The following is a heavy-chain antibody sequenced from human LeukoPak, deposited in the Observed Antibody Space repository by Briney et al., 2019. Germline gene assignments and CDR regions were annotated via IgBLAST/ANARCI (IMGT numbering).Heavy chain of an antibody. CDR3: TRRAAALGAFDY. Sequence: GGSLRLSCAASGFTFNSYAMTWVRQAPGKGLEWVSLISDSGGRIYYADSVKGRFTISRDNSKNTLYLQMNSLRAEDTAVYYCTRRAAALGAFDYWGQGTLVTVSS. D-gene: IGHD6-13*01. CDR1: GFTFNSYA. J-gene: IGHJ4*02. V-gene: IGHV3-23*01. CDR2: ISDSGGRI.